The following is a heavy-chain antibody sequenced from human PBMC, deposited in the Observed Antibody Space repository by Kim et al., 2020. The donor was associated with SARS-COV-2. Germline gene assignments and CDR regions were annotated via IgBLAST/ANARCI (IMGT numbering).Heavy chain of an antibody. CDR2: ISWNSGSI. Sequence: GGSLRLSCAASGFTFGDYAMHWVRQAPGKGLEWVSGISWNSGSIGYADSVKGRFTISRDNAKNSLYLQMNSLRAEDTALYYCAKDIPINRYNWNYLHAFDIWGQGTMVTVSS. CDR1: GFTFGDYA. CDR3: AKDIPINRYNWNYLHAFDI. J-gene: IGHJ3*02. V-gene: IGHV3-9*01. D-gene: IGHD1-7*01.